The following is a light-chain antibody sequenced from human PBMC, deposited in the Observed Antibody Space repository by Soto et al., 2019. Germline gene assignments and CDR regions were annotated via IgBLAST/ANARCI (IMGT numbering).Light chain of an antibody. CDR3: QQRSNWPSIT. Sequence: NVFTRSPATLSFSPWQRSTISFSSSQSVRRYLAWYQQKPGQAPRLLIYDASNRATGIPARFSGSGSGTDFTLTISSLEPEDFAVYYCQQRSNWPSITFGQGTRLEI. J-gene: IGKJ5*01. CDR2: DAS. CDR1: QSVRRY. V-gene: IGKV3-11*01.